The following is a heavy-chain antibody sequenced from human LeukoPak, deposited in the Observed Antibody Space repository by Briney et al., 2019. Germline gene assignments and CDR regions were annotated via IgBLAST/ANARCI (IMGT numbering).Heavy chain of an antibody. CDR1: VVTFSSFA. V-gene: IGHV3-30*04. Sequence: GRSLRLSCALSVVTFSSFAMHWVRQAPSTGLGWGAVISYDGSKKYYADSGKGRFTISRDNSKNTLYLQMNSLRAEDTAVYYCAGDSVYSGYEWDYWGHGTLVTASP. D-gene: IGHD5-12*01. CDR3: AGDSVYSGYEWDY. CDR2: ISYDGSKK. J-gene: IGHJ4*01.